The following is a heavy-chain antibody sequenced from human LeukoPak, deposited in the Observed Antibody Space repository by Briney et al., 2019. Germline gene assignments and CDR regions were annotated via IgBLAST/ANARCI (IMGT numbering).Heavy chain of an antibody. CDR3: ARTNWGHVDY. CDR2: IYHSGST. V-gene: IGHV4-34*01. D-gene: IGHD7-27*01. CDR1: GGSFSGYY. Sequence: SETLSLTCAVYGGSFSGYYWNWIRQPPGKGLEWIGEIYHSGSTNYNPSLKSRVTILVDKSKNQFSLKLSSVTAADTAVYYCARTNWGHVDYWGQGTLITVSS. J-gene: IGHJ4*02.